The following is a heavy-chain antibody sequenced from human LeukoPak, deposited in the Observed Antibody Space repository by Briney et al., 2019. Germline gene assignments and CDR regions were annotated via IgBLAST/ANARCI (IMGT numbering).Heavy chain of an antibody. CDR1: GFTFSSYA. D-gene: IGHD1-26*01. Sequence: GGSLRLSCAASGFTFSSYAMHWVRQAPGKGLEWVAVISYDGSNKYYADSVEGRFTISRDNSKNTLYLQMNSLRAEDTAVYYCARNSGSYSSPFDYWGQGTLVTVSS. J-gene: IGHJ4*02. CDR2: ISYDGSNK. CDR3: ARNSGSYSSPFDY. V-gene: IGHV3-30*04.